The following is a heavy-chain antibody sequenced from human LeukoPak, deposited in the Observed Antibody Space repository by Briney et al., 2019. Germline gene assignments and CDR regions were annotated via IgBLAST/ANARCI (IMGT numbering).Heavy chain of an antibody. Sequence: PQASVTVSCTASEYALTELSIHWVRQTPGKGLECMGGFDPEAGETIYAQKFQGRVTMTEDTSTDTAYMELSSLTSDDTAVYYCAAISTPTTRRAYHFDSWGQGTLVTVSS. CDR1: EYALTELS. CDR3: AAISTPTTRRAYHFDS. D-gene: IGHD5-12*01. J-gene: IGHJ4*02. CDR2: FDPEAGET. V-gene: IGHV1-24*01.